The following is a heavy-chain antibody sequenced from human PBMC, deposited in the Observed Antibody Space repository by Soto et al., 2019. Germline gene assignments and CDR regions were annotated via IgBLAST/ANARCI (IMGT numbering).Heavy chain of an antibody. V-gene: IGHV3-66*01. CDR2: ISNRGDT. CDR3: ARGPRYWRGGSCSITGDAYDI. CDR1: GFIVSDTY. J-gene: IGHJ3*02. Sequence: EVQLVESGGGLVQPGGSLRLSCTASGFIVSDTYVNWVRQAPGKGLEWVSVISNRGDTHYADSVRGRFSLSRDISDNTLHLQMNNLRVEDTAVYYCARGPRYWRGGSCSITGDAYDIWGQGTMVTVSS. D-gene: IGHD2-15*01.